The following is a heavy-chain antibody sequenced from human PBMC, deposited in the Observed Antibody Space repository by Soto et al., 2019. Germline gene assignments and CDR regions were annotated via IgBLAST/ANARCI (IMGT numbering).Heavy chain of an antibody. V-gene: IGHV4-39*01. CDR3: VRYDSSGFFYNRFDS. D-gene: IGHD3-22*01. J-gene: IGHJ4*02. CDR1: GGSISSNSYS. Sequence: SETLSLTCSVSGGSISSNSYSWGWIRQPPGKGLEWIATLYSDRDTYYNPSLKSRVTISADTSQNQFSLDLTSVTATDTAVYYCVRYDSSGFFYNRFDSWGQGILVT. CDR2: LYSDRDT.